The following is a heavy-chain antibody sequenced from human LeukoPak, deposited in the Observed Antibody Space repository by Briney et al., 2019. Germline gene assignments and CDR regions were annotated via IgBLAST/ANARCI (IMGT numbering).Heavy chain of an antibody. CDR1: GFTFSSYS. CDR2: ISSSSSYI. D-gene: IGHD3-22*01. CDR3: ASGGSYYDSSGYSSDY. Sequence: GGSLRLSCAASGFTFSSYSMTWVRQAPGKGLEWVSSISSSSSYIYYADSVKGRFTISRDNAKNSLYLQMNSLRAEDTAVYYCASGGSYYDSSGYSSDYWGQGTLVTVSS. V-gene: IGHV3-21*01. J-gene: IGHJ4*02.